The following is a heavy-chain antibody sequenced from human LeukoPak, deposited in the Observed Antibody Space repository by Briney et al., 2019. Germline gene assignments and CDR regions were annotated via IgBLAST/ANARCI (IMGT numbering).Heavy chain of an antibody. Sequence: GGSLRLSCAASGFTFSDYHMSWIRQAPGKGLEWVLAISGSGGTAYYADSVKGRFTISRDNSKNTLYLQMNSLRAEGTAVYYCAKKGYYDGSGYYMYYFDHWGQGTLVTVSS. CDR1: GFTFSDYH. D-gene: IGHD3-22*01. J-gene: IGHJ4*02. V-gene: IGHV3-23*01. CDR3: AKKGYYDGSGYYMYYFDH. CDR2: ISGSGGTA.